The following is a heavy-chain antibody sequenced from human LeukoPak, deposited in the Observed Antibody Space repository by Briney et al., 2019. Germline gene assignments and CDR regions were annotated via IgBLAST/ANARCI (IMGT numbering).Heavy chain of an antibody. J-gene: IGHJ4*02. CDR3: ARGTNPVDY. CDR1: GFTFSGYT. CDR2: ISSSGSTI. V-gene: IGHV3-48*04. Sequence: GGSLRLSCAASGFTFSGYTMNWVRQTPGEGLEWVSYISSSGSTIYYADSVKGRFTISRDNAKNSLYLQMNSLRAEDTAVYYCARGTNPVDYWGQGTLVTVSS.